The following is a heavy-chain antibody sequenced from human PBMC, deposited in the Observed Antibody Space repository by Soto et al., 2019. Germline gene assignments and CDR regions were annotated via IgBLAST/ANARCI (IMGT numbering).Heavy chain of an antibody. CDR3: AREAGYNAFDI. D-gene: IGHD5-12*01. V-gene: IGHV4-61*01. CDR1: GGSVSSGSYY. J-gene: IGHJ3*02. CDR2: IYYSGST. Sequence: PSETLSLTCTVSGGSVSSGSYYWSWIRQPPGKGLEWIGYIYYSGSTNYNPPLKSRVTISVDTSKNQFSLKLSPVTAADTAVYYCAREAGYNAFDIWGQGTMVTVSS.